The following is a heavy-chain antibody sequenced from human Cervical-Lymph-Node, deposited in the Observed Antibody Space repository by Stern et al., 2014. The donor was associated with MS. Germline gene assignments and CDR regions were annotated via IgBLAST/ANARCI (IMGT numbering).Heavy chain of an antibody. CDR2: ISYDGGTK. J-gene: IGHJ4*02. D-gene: IGHD1-26*01. CDR3: ARGRAIVGLDY. V-gene: IGHV3-30*04. CDR1: GFTFSSYA. Sequence: QLVQSWGGVVQPGRSLRLSCAASGFTFSSYAMYWVRQAPGKGLEWVTVISYDGGTKYYADSVKGRFTVSRDNSKSTFDLQMSSLRPEDTAVYYCARGRAIVGLDYWGQGTLVTVSS.